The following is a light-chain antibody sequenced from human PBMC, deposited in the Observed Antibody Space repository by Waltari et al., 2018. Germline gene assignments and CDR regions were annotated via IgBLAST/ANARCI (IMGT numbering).Light chain of an antibody. CDR2: HAS. Sequence: EVGLTQSPATLSFSPRERATLSCRASQSVSNFLAWYQQKPGQAPRLLIYHASNRATGIPARFSGRGSGTDFTLTISSLEPGDSAVYYCQQRANWPPLTFGGGTRVEI. CDR1: QSVSNF. CDR3: QQRANWPPLT. J-gene: IGKJ4*01. V-gene: IGKV3-11*01.